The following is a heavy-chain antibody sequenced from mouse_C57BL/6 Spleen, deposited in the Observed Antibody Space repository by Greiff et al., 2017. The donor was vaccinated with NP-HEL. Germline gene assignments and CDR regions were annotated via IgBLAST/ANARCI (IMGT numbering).Heavy chain of an antibody. Sequence: QVQLQQSGPELVKPGASGKISCKASGYAFSSSWMNWVKQRPGKGLEWIGRIYPGDGDTNYNGKFKGKATLTADKSSSTAYMQLSSLTSEDSAVYFCAGGWDGAMDYWGQGTSVTVSS. CDR2: IYPGDGDT. CDR3: AGGWDGAMDY. V-gene: IGHV1-82*01. J-gene: IGHJ4*01. CDR1: GYAFSSSW. D-gene: IGHD4-1*01.